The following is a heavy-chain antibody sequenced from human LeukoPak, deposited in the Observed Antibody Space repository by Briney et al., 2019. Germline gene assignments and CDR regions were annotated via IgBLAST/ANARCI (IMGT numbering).Heavy chain of an antibody. V-gene: IGHV4-4*07. D-gene: IGHD4-17*01. CDR2: IYTSGST. Sequence: PSETLSLTCTVSGGSISSYYWSWIRQPAGKGLEWIGRIYTSGSTNYNPSLKSRVTMSVDTSKNQFSLKLSSVTAADTAVYYCARTLATTVTTVYFQHWGQGTLVTVSS. CDR1: GGSISSYY. CDR3: ARTLATTVTTVYFQH. J-gene: IGHJ1*01.